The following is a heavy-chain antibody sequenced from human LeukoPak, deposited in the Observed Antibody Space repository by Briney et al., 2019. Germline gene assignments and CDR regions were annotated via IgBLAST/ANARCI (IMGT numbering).Heavy chain of an antibody. CDR2: VISILGIA. V-gene: IGHV1-69*02. CDR1: GAPFSSYT. Sequence: KVSCKASGAPFSSYTISWLRPAPAQGLERMGTVISILGIANYAQKVQGRVTITADKSTSTAYMELSSLRSEDTAVYYCARGYQLLIFDYWGQGTLVTVSS. J-gene: IGHJ4*02. D-gene: IGHD2-2*01. CDR3: ARGYQLLIFDY.